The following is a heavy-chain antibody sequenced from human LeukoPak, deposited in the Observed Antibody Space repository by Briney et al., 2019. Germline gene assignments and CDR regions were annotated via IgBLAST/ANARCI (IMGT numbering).Heavy chain of an antibody. CDR2: ISYDGSNK. CDR1: GFTFSSYA. J-gene: IGHJ4*02. D-gene: IGHD5-24*01. Sequence: GRSLRLSCAASGFTFSSYAMHWVRQAPGKGLEWVAVISYDGSNKYYADSVKGRFTISRDNSNNTLYLQMNSLRAEDTAVYYCARGGKMATTNFDYWGQGTLVTVSS. CDR3: ARGGKMATTNFDY. V-gene: IGHV3-30-3*01.